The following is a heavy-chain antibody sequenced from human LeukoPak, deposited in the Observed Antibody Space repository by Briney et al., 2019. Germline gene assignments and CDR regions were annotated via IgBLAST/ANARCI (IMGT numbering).Heavy chain of an antibody. CDR3: AKSGYNRFDY. Sequence: GGSLRLSCAASGFTVSSYWMSWVRQAPGKGLEWVANIKQDGSEKYYVDSVKGRFTISRDNSKNTLYLQMNSLIAEDTAVYYCAKSGYNRFDYWGQGTRVTVSS. J-gene: IGHJ4*02. CDR2: IKQDGSEK. V-gene: IGHV3-7*03. D-gene: IGHD5-24*01. CDR1: GFTVSSYW.